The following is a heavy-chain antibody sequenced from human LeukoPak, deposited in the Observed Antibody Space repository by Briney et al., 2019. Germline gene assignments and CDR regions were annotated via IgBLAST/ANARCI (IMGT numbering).Heavy chain of an antibody. J-gene: IGHJ4*02. Sequence: GGSLSLSWAASGFPFSSYSMNWVRQAPGKGLEWVSYISSSSSTIYYADSVKGRFTISRDNAKNSLYLQMNSLRAPDTAVYYCASLLNKVQLAQDYWGQGTLVTVSS. V-gene: IGHV3-48*01. D-gene: IGHD5-18*01. CDR3: ASLLNKVQLAQDY. CDR2: ISSSSSTI. CDR1: GFPFSSYS.